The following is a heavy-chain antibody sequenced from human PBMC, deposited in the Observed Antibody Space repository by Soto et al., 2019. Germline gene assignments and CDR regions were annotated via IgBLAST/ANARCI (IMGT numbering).Heavy chain of an antibody. CDR2: MNPNSGNT. CDR1: GYTFTSYD. J-gene: IGHJ3*02. CDR3: ASHLGVSREPNAFDI. Sequence: QVQLVQSGAEVKKPGTSVKVSCKASGYTFTSYDINWVRQATGQGLEWMGWMNPNSGNTGYAQKFQGRVTMTRNTSISTAYMELSSLRSEDTAVYYCASHLGVSREPNAFDIWGQGTMVTVSS. D-gene: IGHD3-3*02. V-gene: IGHV1-8*01.